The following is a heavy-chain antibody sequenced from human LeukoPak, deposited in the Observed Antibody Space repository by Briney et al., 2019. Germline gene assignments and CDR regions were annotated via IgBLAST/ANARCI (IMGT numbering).Heavy chain of an antibody. CDR1: GSTFSSYA. Sequence: SGGSLRLSCAASGSTFSSYAMSWVRQAPGKGLEWVSFISGSAANTFYADSVKGRFTISRDNSKNTLYLQMNSLRAEDTAVYYCAKGRAPIDHWGQGTLVTVSS. CDR2: ISGSAANT. J-gene: IGHJ4*02. CDR3: AKGRAPIDH. V-gene: IGHV3-23*01.